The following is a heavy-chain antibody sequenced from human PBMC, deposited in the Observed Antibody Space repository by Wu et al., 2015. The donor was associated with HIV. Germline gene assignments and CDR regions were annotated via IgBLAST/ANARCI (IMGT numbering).Heavy chain of an antibody. CDR3: ARGSMVRGTYYYYYGMDV. V-gene: IGHV1-69*13. Sequence: QVQLVQSGAEVKKPGSSVKVSCKASGGTFSSYAISWVRQAPGQGLEWMGRIIPIFGTANYAQKFQGRVTITADESTSTAYMELSSLRSEDTAVYYCARGSMVRGTYYYYYGMDVWGQGTTVTVSS. D-gene: IGHD3-10*01. CDR1: GGTFSSYA. J-gene: IGHJ6*02. CDR2: IIPIFGTA.